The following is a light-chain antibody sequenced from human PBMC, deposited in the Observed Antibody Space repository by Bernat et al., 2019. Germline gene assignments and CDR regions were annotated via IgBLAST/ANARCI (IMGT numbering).Light chain of an antibody. CDR1: RLGDRY. CDR2: RHN. CDR3: QAWDGTTDVV. J-gene: IGLJ2*01. Sequence: SYELTQPPSVSVSPGQTATITCSGDRLGDRYTSWYQQKTGQSPVLVILRHNKRPSGSPERFPGSNPGNTATLTISGTQAMDEGDYYCQAWDGTTDVVFGGGTKLTVL. V-gene: IGLV3-1*01.